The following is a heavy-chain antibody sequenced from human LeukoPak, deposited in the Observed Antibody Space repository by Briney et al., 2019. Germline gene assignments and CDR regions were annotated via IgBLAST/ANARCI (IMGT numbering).Heavy chain of an antibody. CDR2: IWYDGSNK. CDR3: ARGSVAGTKAFDI. Sequence: GGSLRLSCAASGFTFSSYGMHWVRQAPGKGLEWVAVIWYDGSNKYYADSVKGRFTISRDNSKNTLYLQMNSLRAEDTAVYYCARGSVAGTKAFDIWGQGTMVTVSS. J-gene: IGHJ3*02. D-gene: IGHD6-19*01. CDR1: GFTFSSYG. V-gene: IGHV3-33*01.